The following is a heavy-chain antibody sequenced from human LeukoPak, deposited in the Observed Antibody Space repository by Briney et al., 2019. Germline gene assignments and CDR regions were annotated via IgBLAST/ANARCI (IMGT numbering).Heavy chain of an antibody. CDR2: IIWNGVNT. D-gene: IGHD2-21*02. Sequence: GGSLRLSCAASGFTFDDYGMSWVRQVPGKGLEWVSGIIWNGVNTGYADSVKGRFTISRDNAKNSLYLQMNSLRAEDTAVYYCAKAAYCGGDCYRYYSDYWGQGTLVTVSS. J-gene: IGHJ4*02. V-gene: IGHV3-20*04. CDR3: AKAAYCGGDCYRYYSDY. CDR1: GFTFDDYG.